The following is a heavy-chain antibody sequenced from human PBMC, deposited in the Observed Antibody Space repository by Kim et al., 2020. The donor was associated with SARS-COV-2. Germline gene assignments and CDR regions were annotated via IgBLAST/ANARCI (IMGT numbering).Heavy chain of an antibody. D-gene: IGHD5-18*01. Sequence: ASVKVSCKASGYTFTSYYMHWVRQAPGQGLEWMGIINPSGGSTSYAQKFQGRVTMTRDTSTSTVYMELSSLRSEDTAVYYCARGGKGGYSYGYEVDYWGQGTLVTVSS. CDR1: GYTFTSYY. V-gene: IGHV1-46*01. CDR2: INPSGGST. CDR3: ARGGKGGYSYGYEVDY. J-gene: IGHJ4*02.